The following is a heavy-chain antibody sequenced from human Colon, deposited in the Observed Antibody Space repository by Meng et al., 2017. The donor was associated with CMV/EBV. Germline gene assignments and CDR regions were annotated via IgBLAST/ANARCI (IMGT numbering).Heavy chain of an antibody. CDR2: IWHDGRKT. V-gene: IGHV3-30*02. CDR1: GFIFSNYG. Sequence: GESLKISCAASGFIFSNYGMHWVRQAPGKGLEWVAYIWHDGRKTWYADSVKGRVTISRDHSRNTMDLQMHSLRVEDTAIYYCAKVLGVGATDFDYWGQGTLVTVSS. CDR3: AKVLGVGATDFDY. D-gene: IGHD1-26*01. J-gene: IGHJ4*02.